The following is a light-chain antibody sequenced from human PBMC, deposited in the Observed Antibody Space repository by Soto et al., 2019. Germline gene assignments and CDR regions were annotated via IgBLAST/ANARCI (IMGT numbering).Light chain of an antibody. J-gene: IGKJ5*01. Sequence: DIQMTQSPSSLSASVGDRVTITCQASQSISTYLNWYQHKPGKAPKVLIYAVSSLQSGVPSRFSGSGSGTDFTLTISSLQPEDFATYYCQQSYSTPITFGQGTRLE. CDR2: AVS. CDR3: QQSYSTPIT. CDR1: QSISTY. V-gene: IGKV1-39*01.